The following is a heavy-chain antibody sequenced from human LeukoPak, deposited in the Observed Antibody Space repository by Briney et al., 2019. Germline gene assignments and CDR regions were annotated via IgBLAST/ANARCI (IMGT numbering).Heavy chain of an antibody. V-gene: IGHV3-30*01. CDR2: ISYDETNK. CDR3: ARRSTGPDY. D-gene: IGHD1-1*01. Sequence: PGGSLRLSCVASGLTFSSNAMHWVRQAPGKGLEWVAGISYDETNKYYADSVKGRFTISRDNSKDTLYLQMDSLRTEDTAVYYCARRSTGPDYWGQGTLVTVSS. CDR1: GLTFSSNA. J-gene: IGHJ4*02.